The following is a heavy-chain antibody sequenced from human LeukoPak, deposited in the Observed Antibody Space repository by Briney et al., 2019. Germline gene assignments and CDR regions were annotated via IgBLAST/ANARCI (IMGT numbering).Heavy chain of an antibody. Sequence: ASVKVSCKASGYTFTGYYMHWVRQAPGQGLVWMGRINPNSGGTNYAQKFQGRVTMTRDTSIGTAYMELSRLRSDDTAVYYCARDRSWRSGSYGVDAAFDIWGQGTTVTVSS. CDR2: INPNSGGT. D-gene: IGHD1-26*01. CDR1: GYTFTGYY. CDR3: ARDRSWRSGSYGVDAAFDI. J-gene: IGHJ3*02. V-gene: IGHV1-2*06.